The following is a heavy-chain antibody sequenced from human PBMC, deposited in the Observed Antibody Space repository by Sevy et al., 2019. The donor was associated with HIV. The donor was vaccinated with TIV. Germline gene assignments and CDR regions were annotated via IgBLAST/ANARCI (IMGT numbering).Heavy chain of an antibody. J-gene: IGHJ3*01. CDR1: RFTFSDYY. CDR2: ISSNGRYT. Sequence: GGSLRLSCGTSRFTFSDYYMTWIRQAPGKGLEWIAYISSNGRYTNYADSVKGRFTISRDNSLYLQMNSLRAEDTAVYYCARGVTMIQGVGNAFDVWGQGTKVTVSS. V-gene: IGHV3-11*06. D-gene: IGHD3-10*01. CDR3: ARGVTMIQGVGNAFDV.